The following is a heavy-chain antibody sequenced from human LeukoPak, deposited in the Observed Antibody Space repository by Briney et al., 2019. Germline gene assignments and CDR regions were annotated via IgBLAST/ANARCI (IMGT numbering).Heavy chain of an antibody. J-gene: IGHJ6*03. D-gene: IGHD4-11*01. V-gene: IGHV3-30*02. CDR1: GFTFSSYG. CDR3: ARDPSYSIYYYMDV. CDR2: IRYDGSNK. Sequence: GGSLRLSCAASGFTFSSYGMHWVRQAPGKGLEWVAFIRYDGSNKFYADSVKGRFTISRDNSKNTLYLQMNSLRAEDMAIYYCARDPSYSIYYYMDVWGKGTTVTVSS.